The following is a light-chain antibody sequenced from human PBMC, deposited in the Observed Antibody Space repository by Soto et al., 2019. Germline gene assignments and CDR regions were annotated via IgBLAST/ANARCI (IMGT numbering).Light chain of an antibody. CDR1: SSDVGGYNY. Sequence: QSALTQPPSASGSPGQSVTISRTGTSSDVGGYNYVSWYQQHPGKAPKLMIYEVSKRPSGVPDRFSGSKSGNTASLTVSGLQAEDEADYYCSSYAGSNILFGTGTKLTVL. CDR2: EVS. J-gene: IGLJ1*01. CDR3: SSYAGSNIL. V-gene: IGLV2-8*01.